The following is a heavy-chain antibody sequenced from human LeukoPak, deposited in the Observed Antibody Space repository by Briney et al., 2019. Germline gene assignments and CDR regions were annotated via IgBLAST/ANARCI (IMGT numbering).Heavy chain of an antibody. CDR2: IYSGGST. V-gene: IGHV3-53*01. CDR3: ARVHPSIVVVTAIPYYYYYYMDV. D-gene: IGHD2-21*02. CDR1: GFTFSSYA. Sequence: PEGSLRLSCAASGFTFSSYAMSWVRQAPGKGLEWVSVIYSGGSTYYADSVKGRFTISRDNSKNTLYLQMNSLRAEDTAVYYCARVHPSIVVVTAIPYYYYYYMDVWGKGTTVTVSS. J-gene: IGHJ6*03.